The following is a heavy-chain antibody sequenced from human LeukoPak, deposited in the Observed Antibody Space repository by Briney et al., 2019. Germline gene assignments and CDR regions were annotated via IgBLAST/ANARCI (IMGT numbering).Heavy chain of an antibody. J-gene: IGHJ5*02. CDR1: GYTFTSYY. V-gene: IGHV1-46*01. Sequence: ASVKVSCKASGYTFTSYYMHWVRQAPGQGLEWMGIINPSGGSTSYTQKFQGRVTMTRDMSTSTVYMELSSLRSEDTAVYYCARDRHGSGSYYNDKKNWFDPWGQGTLVTVSS. CDR3: ARDRHGSGSYYNDKKNWFDP. D-gene: IGHD3-10*01. CDR2: INPSGGST.